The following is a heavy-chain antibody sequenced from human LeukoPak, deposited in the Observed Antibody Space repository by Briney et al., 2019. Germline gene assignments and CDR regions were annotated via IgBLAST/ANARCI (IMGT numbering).Heavy chain of an antibody. CDR2: IYYSGST. Sequence: SQTLSLTCTVSGGSISSGGYYWSWIRQPPGKGLEWIGYIYYSGSTNYNPSLKSRVTISVDTSKNQFSLKLSSVTAADTAVYYCARAPSSYYDFWSGSPDAFDIWGQGTMVTVSS. CDR1: GGSISSGGYY. V-gene: IGHV4-61*08. D-gene: IGHD3-3*01. CDR3: ARAPSSYYDFWSGSPDAFDI. J-gene: IGHJ3*02.